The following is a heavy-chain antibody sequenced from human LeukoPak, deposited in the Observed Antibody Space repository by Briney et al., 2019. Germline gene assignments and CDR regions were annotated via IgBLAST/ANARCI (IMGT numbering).Heavy chain of an antibody. D-gene: IGHD3-10*01. Sequence: PGGSLRLSCAASGFTVSSNYISWVRQAPGKGLEWVSVIHTSGSTYYADSVKGRFTISRDNSKNTLDLQMNSLRAEDTAVYYCARVLLWFGELLRSGMDVWGQGTTVTVSS. J-gene: IGHJ6*02. CDR2: IHTSGST. CDR1: GFTVSSNY. CDR3: ARVLLWFGELLRSGMDV. V-gene: IGHV3-53*01.